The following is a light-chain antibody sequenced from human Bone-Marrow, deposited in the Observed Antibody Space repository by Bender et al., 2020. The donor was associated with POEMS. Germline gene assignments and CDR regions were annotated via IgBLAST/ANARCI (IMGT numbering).Light chain of an antibody. CDR2: SNY. CDR3: SSWDDSLRV. CDR1: SSNIGNNF. Sequence: QSVLTQPPSVSAAPGQQVTISCSGSSSNIGNNFVSWYQQLPGTAPKLLIYSNYQRPSGVPARFSGSKSGTSASLAISDIQSEDEGDYYCSSWDDSLRVFGGGTKLTVL. V-gene: IGLV1-47*02. J-gene: IGLJ2*01.